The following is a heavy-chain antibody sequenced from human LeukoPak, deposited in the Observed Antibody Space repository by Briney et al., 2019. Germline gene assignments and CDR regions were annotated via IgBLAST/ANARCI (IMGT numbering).Heavy chain of an antibody. J-gene: IGHJ6*02. Sequence: SETLSLTCTVSGGSISRYYWSWIRQPAGKGLEWIGYIYYSGSTNYNPSLKSRVTISVEMSKNQFSLRLSSVTAADTAVYYCARDQRYRGAYGLDVWGQGTTVTVSS. CDR3: ARDQRYRGAYGLDV. V-gene: IGHV4-59*01. CDR1: GGSISRYY. D-gene: IGHD1-26*01. CDR2: IYYSGST.